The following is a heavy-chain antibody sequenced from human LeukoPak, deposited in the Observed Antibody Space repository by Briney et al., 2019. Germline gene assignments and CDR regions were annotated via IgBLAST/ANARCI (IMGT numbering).Heavy chain of an antibody. CDR2: INPSGSST. V-gene: IGHV1-46*01. CDR1: GYSFTSHY. J-gene: IGHJ4*02. Sequence: ASVKVSCKASGYSFTSHYMHWVRQAPGQGLEWLGLINPSGSSTLYAQKFQGRVTMTRDTSISTAYMELSRLRFDDTAVYYCAKDYYGSGILPADYWGQGTLVTVSS. D-gene: IGHD3-10*01. CDR3: AKDYYGSGILPADY.